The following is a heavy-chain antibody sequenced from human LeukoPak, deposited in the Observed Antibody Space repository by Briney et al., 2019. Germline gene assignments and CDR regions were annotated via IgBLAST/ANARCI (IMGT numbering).Heavy chain of an antibody. CDR2: INSDGSST. Sequence: QPGGSLRLSCAASGFTFSSYWMDWVRHAPGKGLVWVSRINSDGSSTTYADSVKGRFTISRDNAKNTLYLQMNSLRAEDTAVYYCARAQYSYGHYYFDYWGQGTLVTVSS. V-gene: IGHV3-74*01. CDR3: ARAQYSYGHYYFDY. J-gene: IGHJ4*02. CDR1: GFTFSSYW. D-gene: IGHD5-18*01.